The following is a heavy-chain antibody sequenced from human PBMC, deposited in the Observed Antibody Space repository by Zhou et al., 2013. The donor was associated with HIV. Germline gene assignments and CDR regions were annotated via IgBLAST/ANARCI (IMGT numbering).Heavy chain of an antibody. CDR3: VRDAGPVDFDY. J-gene: IGHJ4*02. D-gene: IGHD2-2*01. CDR2: INPQTGGT. V-gene: IGHV1-2*02. Sequence: VQLVQSGSEVKTPGASVKVSYTTSGYPFTNYYTHWVRQAPGQALEWIGWINPQTGGTNYAQKFHDRVTVTTDTSANTAYMELSGLTSDDTAVYFCVRDAGPVDFDYWGQGTLVTVSS. CDR1: GYPFTNYY.